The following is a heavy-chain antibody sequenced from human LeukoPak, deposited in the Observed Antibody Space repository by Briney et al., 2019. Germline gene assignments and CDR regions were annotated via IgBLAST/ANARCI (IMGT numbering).Heavy chain of an antibody. D-gene: IGHD2-2*01. V-gene: IGHV1-46*01. J-gene: IGHJ4*02. CDR1: GYTFTSYY. Sequence: GASVKVSCKASGYTFTSYYMHWVRQAPGQGLEWMGIINTSGGSTSYAQKFQGRVTMTRDTSTSTVYMELSSLRSEDTAVYYCARDYSPSGTEVGVPAAMRYWGQGTLVTVSS. CDR3: ARDYSPSGTEVGVPAAMRY. CDR2: INTSGGST.